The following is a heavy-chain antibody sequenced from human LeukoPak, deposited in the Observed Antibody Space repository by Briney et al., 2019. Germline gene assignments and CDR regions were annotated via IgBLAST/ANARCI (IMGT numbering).Heavy chain of an antibody. D-gene: IGHD3-9*01. J-gene: IGHJ4*02. CDR1: GGTFSSYA. CDR3: ARDSFGSYYDILTGYY. Sequence: ASVKVSCKASGGTFSSYAISWVRQAPGQGLEWLGRIIPSLGIANYAQKFQGRVTITADKSTSTAYMELSSLRSEDTAVYYCARDSFGSYYDILTGYYWGQGTLVTVSS. V-gene: IGHV1-69*04. CDR2: IIPSLGIA.